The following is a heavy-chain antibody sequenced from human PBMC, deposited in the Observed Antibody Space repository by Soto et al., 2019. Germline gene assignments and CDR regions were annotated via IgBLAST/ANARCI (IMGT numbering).Heavy chain of an antibody. CDR1: GGSISSGGYY. J-gene: IGHJ4*02. D-gene: IGHD3-22*01. V-gene: IGHV4-31*03. Sequence: SETLSLTCTVSGGSISSGGYYWSWIRQHPGKGLEWVGYIYYSGSTYYNPSLKSRVTISVDTSKNQFSLKLSSVTAADTAVYYCARTYYYDGGAYFYDYWGQGTLVTVSS. CDR3: ARTYYYDGGAYFYDY. CDR2: IYYSGST.